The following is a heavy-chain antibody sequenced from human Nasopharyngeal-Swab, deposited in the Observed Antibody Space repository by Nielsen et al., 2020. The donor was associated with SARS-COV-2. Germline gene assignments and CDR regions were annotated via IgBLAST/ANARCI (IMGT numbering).Heavy chain of an antibody. V-gene: IGHV3-9*01. Sequence: SLKISCAASGFTFDDYAMHWDRQAPGKGLEWVSGISWNSGSIGYADSVKGRFTISRDNAKNSLYLQMNSLRAEDTALYYCAKGDTAMVTSMQQWLATGGLIDYWGQGTLVTVSS. D-gene: IGHD5-18*01. CDR1: GFTFDDYA. CDR3: AKGDTAMVTSMQQWLATGGLIDY. J-gene: IGHJ4*02. CDR2: ISWNSGSI.